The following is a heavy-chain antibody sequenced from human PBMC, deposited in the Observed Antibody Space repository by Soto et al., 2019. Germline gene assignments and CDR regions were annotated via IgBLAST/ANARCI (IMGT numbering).Heavy chain of an antibody. CDR3: ARDSMITFGGVIVDLDY. V-gene: IGHV1-18*01. Sequence: GASVKVSCKASGYTFSSYGISWVRQAPGQGLEWMGWISAYNGNTNYAQNLHGRVTMTTHTSTSTAYMELRSLRSDDTAVYYCARDSMITFGGVIVDLDYWGQGTLVTVS. CDR2: ISAYNGNT. J-gene: IGHJ4*02. CDR1: GYTFSSYG. D-gene: IGHD3-16*02.